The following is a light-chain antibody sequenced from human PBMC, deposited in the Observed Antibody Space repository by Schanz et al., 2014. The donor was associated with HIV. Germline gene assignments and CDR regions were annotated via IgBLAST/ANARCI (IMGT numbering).Light chain of an antibody. CDR1: SSNIGAGYD. Sequence: QSVLTQPPSVSGAPGQRVTISCTGSSSNIGAGYDVHWYQQLPGTAPKLLIYGNSNRPSGVTDRFSGSKSGTSASLAISGLQSEDEADYYCAAWDVNLNGPVFGGGTKLTVL. J-gene: IGLJ2*01. V-gene: IGLV1-40*01. CDR3: AAWDVNLNGPV. CDR2: GNS.